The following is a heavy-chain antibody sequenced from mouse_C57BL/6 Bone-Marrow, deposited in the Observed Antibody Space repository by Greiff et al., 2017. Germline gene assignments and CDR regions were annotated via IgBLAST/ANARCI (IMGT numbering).Heavy chain of an antibody. D-gene: IGHD2-4*01. CDR2: ISSGGDYI. CDR1: GFTFSSDA. J-gene: IGHJ2*01. V-gene: IGHV5-9-1*02. CDR3: TRDLDDYELDFDY. Sequence: EVKLVESGEGLVRPGGSLKLSCAASGFTFSSDAMSWVRQTPEKRLEWVAYISSGGDYIYYAATVKGRFTISRDNAMNTLYLQMSRLKSENTAMYYCTRDLDDYELDFDYWGQGTTLTFAA.